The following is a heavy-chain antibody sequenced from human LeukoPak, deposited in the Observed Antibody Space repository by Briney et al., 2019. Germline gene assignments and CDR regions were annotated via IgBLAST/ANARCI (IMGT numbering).Heavy chain of an antibody. CDR3: ARSSDLWFGELLY. CDR1: GFTFSSYS. J-gene: IGHJ4*02. D-gene: IGHD3-10*01. Sequence: PGVSLRLSCAASGFTFSSYSMNWVRQAPGKGLEWVSSISSSSSYIYYADSVKGRFTISRDNAKNSLYLQMNSLRAEDTAVYYCARSSDLWFGELLYWGQGTLVTVSS. V-gene: IGHV3-21*01. CDR2: ISSSSSYI.